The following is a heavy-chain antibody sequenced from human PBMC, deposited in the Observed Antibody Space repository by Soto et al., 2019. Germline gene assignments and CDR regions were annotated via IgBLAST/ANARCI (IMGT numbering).Heavy chain of an antibody. CDR2: IKQDGSEK. D-gene: IGHD3-3*01. J-gene: IGHJ4*02. Sequence: SGGSLRLSCAASGFTFSSYWMSWVRQAPGKGLEWVANIKQDGSEKYYVDSVKGRFTISRDNAKNSLYLQMNSLRAEDTAVYYCARDLYYDFWSGYPGKNLFFDYWGQGTLVTVSS. CDR1: GFTFSSYW. V-gene: IGHV3-7*01. CDR3: ARDLYYDFWSGYPGKNLFFDY.